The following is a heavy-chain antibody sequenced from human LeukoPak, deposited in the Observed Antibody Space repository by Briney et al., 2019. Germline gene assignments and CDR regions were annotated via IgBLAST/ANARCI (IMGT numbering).Heavy chain of an antibody. CDR2: IYYSGST. CDR1: GGSISSGGYY. CDR3: ARDWAAHFDY. J-gene: IGHJ4*02. D-gene: IGHD6-25*01. Sequence: SETLSLTCTVSGGSISSGGYYWSWIRQHPGKGLEWIGHIYYSGSTYYNPSLKSRVTISVDTSKNQFSLKLSSVTAADTAVYYCARDWAAHFDYWGQGTLVTVSS. V-gene: IGHV4-31*03.